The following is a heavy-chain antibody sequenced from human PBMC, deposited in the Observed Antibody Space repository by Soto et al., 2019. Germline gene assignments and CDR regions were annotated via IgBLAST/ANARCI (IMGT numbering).Heavy chain of an antibody. CDR3: ARDPPYGDYFDY. V-gene: IGHV3-48*03. CDR2: ISSSGSTI. D-gene: IGHD4-17*01. Sequence: EVQLVESGGGLVQPGGSLRLSCAASGFTFSSYEMNWVRQAPGKGLEWVSYISSSGSTIYYADSVKGRFTISRDNAKKSLYLQMNSLRAEDTAVYYCARDPPYGDYFDYWGQGTLVTVSS. J-gene: IGHJ4*02. CDR1: GFTFSSYE.